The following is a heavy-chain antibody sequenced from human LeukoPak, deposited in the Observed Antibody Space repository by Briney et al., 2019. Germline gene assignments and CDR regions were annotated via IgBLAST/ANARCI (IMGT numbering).Heavy chain of an antibody. V-gene: IGHV3-33*01. J-gene: IGHJ4*02. CDR2: IWYDGSNK. CDR3: ARDLRYCSDTTCSYYFDS. Sequence: GGSLRLSCAASGFTFSSYGMHWVRQAPGKGLEWVAVIWYDGSNKYYADSVKGRFTISRDNSKNTLYLQMNSLRAEDTAVYHCARDLRYCSDTTCSYYFDSWGQGTLVTVSS. D-gene: IGHD2-2*01. CDR1: GFTFSSYG.